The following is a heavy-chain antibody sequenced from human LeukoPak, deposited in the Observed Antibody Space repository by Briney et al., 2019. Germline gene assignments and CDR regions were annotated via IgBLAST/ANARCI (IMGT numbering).Heavy chain of an antibody. Sequence: SETLSLTCTVSGGSISSYYWSWIRQPPGKGLEWIGYIYYSGSTNYNPSLKSRVTISVDTSKNQISLKLSSVTAADTAVYYCAKGLDDYYGSGSYFHYYYGMDVWGQGTTVTVSS. CDR3: AKGLDDYYGSGSYFHYYYGMDV. D-gene: IGHD3-10*01. V-gene: IGHV4-59*01. J-gene: IGHJ6*02. CDR2: IYYSGST. CDR1: GGSISSYY.